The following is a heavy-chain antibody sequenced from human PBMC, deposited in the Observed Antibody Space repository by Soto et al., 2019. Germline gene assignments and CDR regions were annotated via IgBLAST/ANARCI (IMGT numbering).Heavy chain of an antibody. CDR2: INPSGGST. V-gene: IGHV1-46*01. CDR1: GYTFTSYY. D-gene: IGHD6-13*01. J-gene: IGHJ6*02. Sequence: ASVKVSCKASGYTFTSYYMHWVRQAPGQGLEWMGIINPSGGSTSYAQKFQGRVTMTRDTSTSTVYMELSSLRSEDTAVYYCARDDIAAADTYYYYYGMDVWGQGTTVTV. CDR3: ARDDIAAADTYYYYYGMDV.